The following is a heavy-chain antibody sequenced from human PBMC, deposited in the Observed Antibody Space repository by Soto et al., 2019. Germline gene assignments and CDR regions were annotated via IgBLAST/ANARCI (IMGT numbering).Heavy chain of an antibody. CDR2: IIPIFGTA. Sequence: SVKVSCKASGGTFSSYAISWVRQAPGQGLEWMGGIIPIFGTANYAQKFQGRVTITADESTSTAYMELSSLRSEDTAVYYCARDGPNEKQPLKYNWFDPWGQGTLVTVSS. D-gene: IGHD2-8*01. V-gene: IGHV1-69*13. CDR1: GGTFSSYA. J-gene: IGHJ5*02. CDR3: ARDGPNEKQPLKYNWFDP.